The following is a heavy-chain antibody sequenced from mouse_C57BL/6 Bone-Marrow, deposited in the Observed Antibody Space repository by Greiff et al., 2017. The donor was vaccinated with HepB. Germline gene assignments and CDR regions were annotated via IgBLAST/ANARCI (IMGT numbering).Heavy chain of an antibody. CDR3: ARRDPYYGNFHWYFDV. V-gene: IGHV1-18*01. Sequence: EVQLVESGPELVKPGASVKIPCKASGYTFTDYNMDWVKQSHGKSLEWIGDINPNNGDTSYNQKFKGKATLTVDKSSSTAYMELRSLTSEDTAVYYFARRDPYYGNFHWYFDVWGTGTTVTVSS. CDR1: GYTFTDYN. CDR2: INPNNGDT. D-gene: IGHD2-10*01. J-gene: IGHJ1*03.